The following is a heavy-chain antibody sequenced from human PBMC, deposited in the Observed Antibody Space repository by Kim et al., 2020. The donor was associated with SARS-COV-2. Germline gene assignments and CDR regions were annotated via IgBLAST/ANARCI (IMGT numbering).Heavy chain of an antibody. Sequence: YAGSVKGRFTISRDNSKNTLYLKMSSLSAEETAVYYCAKGDWNEGGRFDYWGQGTLVTVSS. V-gene: IGHV3-23*03. J-gene: IGHJ4*02. CDR3: AKGDWNEGGRFDY. D-gene: IGHD1-1*01.